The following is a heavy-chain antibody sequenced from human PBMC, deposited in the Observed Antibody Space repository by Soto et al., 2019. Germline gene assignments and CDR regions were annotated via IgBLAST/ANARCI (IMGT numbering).Heavy chain of an antibody. CDR2: ISAAGDP. J-gene: IGHJ6*02. CDR1: GFTFRNYD. CDR3: ARTDRDFYGLDV. Sequence: EVQLVESGGGLVQPGGSLRLSCEASGFTFRNYDMHWVRQGTGKGLEWVSGISAAGDPDYADSVEARFTISRENAQNSFFLSMNSLRVGETAVYSCARTDRDFYGLDVWGQGTTVIVSS. V-gene: IGHV3-13*05.